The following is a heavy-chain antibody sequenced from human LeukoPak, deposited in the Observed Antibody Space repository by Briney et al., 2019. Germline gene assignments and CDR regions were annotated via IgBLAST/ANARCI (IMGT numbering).Heavy chain of an antibody. V-gene: IGHV3-21*01. CDR1: GFTFSSYS. CDR3: ARDRQVAIFGVVNEFDN. Sequence: GGSLRLSCAASGFTFSSYSMNWVRQAPGKGLEWVSSISSSSSYIYYADSVKGRFTISRDNAKKSLYLQMNSLRAEDTAVYYCARDRQVAIFGVVNEFDNWGQGTLVTVSS. D-gene: IGHD3-3*01. CDR2: ISSSSSYI. J-gene: IGHJ4*02.